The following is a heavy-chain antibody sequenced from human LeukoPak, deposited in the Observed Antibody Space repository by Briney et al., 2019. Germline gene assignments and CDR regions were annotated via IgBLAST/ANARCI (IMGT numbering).Heavy chain of an antibody. CDR2: IKQDGSEK. Sequence: PGGSLRLSCAASGFTFSSYWMSWVRQAPGKGLEWVANIKQDGSEKYYVDSVKGRFTISRDNAKNSLYLQMNSLRAEDTAVYYCASGPLYCTNGVCQFIANYWGQGTLVTVSS. D-gene: IGHD2-8*01. CDR3: ASGPLYCTNGVCQFIANY. V-gene: IGHV3-7*01. CDR1: GFTFSSYW. J-gene: IGHJ4*02.